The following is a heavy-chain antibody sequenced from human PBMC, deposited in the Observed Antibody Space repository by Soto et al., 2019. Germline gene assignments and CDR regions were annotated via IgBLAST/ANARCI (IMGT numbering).Heavy chain of an antibody. CDR1: GDSVSSNSAA. V-gene: IGHV6-1*01. D-gene: IGHD3-3*01. Sequence: WQTLSLTCAISGDSVSSNSAAWNWIRQSPSRGLEWLGRTYYRSKWYNDYAVSVKSRITINPDTSKNQFSLQLNSVTPEDTAVYYCERDLGYDFWTGTYYGIDVWRQGHTVP. CDR3: ERDLGYDFWTGTYYGIDV. J-gene: IGHJ6*02. CDR2: TYYRSKWYN.